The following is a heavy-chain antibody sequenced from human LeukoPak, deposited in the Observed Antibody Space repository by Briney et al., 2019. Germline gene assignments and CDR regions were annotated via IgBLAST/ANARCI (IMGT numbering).Heavy chain of an antibody. CDR2: IYYSGST. Sequence: SETLSLTCTVSGGSIGSYYWSWIRQHPGKGLEWIGYIYYSGSTYYNPSLKSRVTISVDTSKNQFSLKLSSVTAADTAVYYCARIVDYYDSSGPSPPGWFDPWGQGTLVTVSS. CDR3: ARIVDYYDSSGPSPPGWFDP. V-gene: IGHV4-59*06. CDR1: GGSIGSYY. D-gene: IGHD3-22*01. J-gene: IGHJ5*02.